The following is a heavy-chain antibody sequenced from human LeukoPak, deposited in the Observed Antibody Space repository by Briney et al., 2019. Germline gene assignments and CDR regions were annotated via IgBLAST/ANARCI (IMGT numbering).Heavy chain of an antibody. J-gene: IGHJ4*02. V-gene: IGHV4-30-2*01. Sequence: PSETLSLTCTVSGGSISSGGYYWSWIRQPPGKGLEWIGYIYHSGGTYYNPSLKSRVTISVDRSKNQFSLKLSSVTAADTAVYYCAREMSIAAHFDYWGQGTLVTVSS. CDR3: AREMSIAAHFDY. CDR1: GGSISSGGYY. CDR2: IYHSGGT. D-gene: IGHD6-6*01.